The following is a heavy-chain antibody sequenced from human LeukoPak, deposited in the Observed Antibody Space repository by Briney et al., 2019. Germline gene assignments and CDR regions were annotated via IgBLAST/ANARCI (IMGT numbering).Heavy chain of an antibody. J-gene: IGHJ4*02. D-gene: IGHD1-26*01. V-gene: IGHV3-33*06. CDR1: GFTFSNHG. CDR2: IWSDGSNK. Sequence: GGSLSLSCAASGFTFSNHGMHWVRQAPGKGLEWVAIIWSDGSNKYYADSVKGRFTISRVNSRNTLYLQMNSLRAEDTALYYCAKDYRVGASQQDYWGQGTLVTVSS. CDR3: AKDYRVGASQQDY.